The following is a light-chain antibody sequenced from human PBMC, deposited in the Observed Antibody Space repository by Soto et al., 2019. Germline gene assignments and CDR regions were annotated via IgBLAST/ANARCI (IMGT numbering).Light chain of an antibody. CDR1: SSDVGSYDY. J-gene: IGLJ2*01. V-gene: IGLV2-8*01. CDR3: SSYAGSNNVI. Sequence: QSALTQPPSASGSPGQSVTISCTGTSSDVGSYDYVSWYQQHPGKAPKLMIYKVSKRPSGVPDRFSASKSGNRASLTVSGLQAEDEADYYCSSYAGSNNVIFGGGTKLTVL. CDR2: KVS.